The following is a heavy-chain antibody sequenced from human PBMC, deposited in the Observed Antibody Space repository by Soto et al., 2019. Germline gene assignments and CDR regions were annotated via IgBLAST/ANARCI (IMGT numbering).Heavy chain of an antibody. Sequence: ASVKVSCKASGYTFSNHYIHWVRQVRGQGLEWMGVINPSGGSTHFAQKFQGRVTMTRVTSTSTVFMEMTSLRSEDTAVYYCARGDFVLIPPANSRIDYWGQGTLVTVSS. CDR1: GYTFSNHY. CDR2: INPSGGST. V-gene: IGHV1-46*01. D-gene: IGHD2-8*01. CDR3: ARGDFVLIPPANSRIDY. J-gene: IGHJ4*02.